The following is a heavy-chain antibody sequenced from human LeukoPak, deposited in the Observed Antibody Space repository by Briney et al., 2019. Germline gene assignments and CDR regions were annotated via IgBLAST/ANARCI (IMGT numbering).Heavy chain of an antibody. CDR1: GFTFSSYA. V-gene: IGHV3-23*01. Sequence: GGSLRLSCAASGFTFSSYAMSWVRQAPGKGLEWVSTISDNGASTFYADSVKGRFTISRDNSKNTLYLQMNSLRAEDTAVYFCTHKTGFDYWGQGTLVTVSS. J-gene: IGHJ4*02. CDR2: ISDNGAST. CDR3: THKTGFDY.